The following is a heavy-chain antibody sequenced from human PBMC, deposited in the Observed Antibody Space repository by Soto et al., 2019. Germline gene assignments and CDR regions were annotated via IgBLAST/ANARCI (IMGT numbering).Heavy chain of an antibody. CDR3: ARQNRDTPMVPFDV. Sequence: QVQLVQSGAEVKKPGSSVKVSCLASRGTFNRYAINWVRQAPGHGLEWLGALVPQFGTQNYAQKFQDRVTIVADESTNTTSMELRGLTSDDTAVYYCARQNRDTPMVPFDVWGQGTLVTVSS. V-gene: IGHV1-69*01. CDR2: LVPQFGTQ. J-gene: IGHJ4*02. CDR1: RGTFNRYA. D-gene: IGHD5-18*01.